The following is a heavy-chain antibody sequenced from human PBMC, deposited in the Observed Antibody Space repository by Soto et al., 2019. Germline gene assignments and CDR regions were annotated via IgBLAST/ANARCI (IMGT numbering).Heavy chain of an antibody. CDR3: ARELTTVLTGDAFDI. CDR1: GFTFSTYW. Sequence: GGSLRLSCAASGFTFSTYWMHWVRQAPGKGLVWVSRIKTDGSVTTYADSVKGRFTISRDDSKNSLYLQMNSLKTEDTAVYYCARELTTVLTGDAFDIWGQGTMVTVSS. V-gene: IGHV3-74*01. D-gene: IGHD4-17*01. J-gene: IGHJ3*02. CDR2: IKTDGSVT.